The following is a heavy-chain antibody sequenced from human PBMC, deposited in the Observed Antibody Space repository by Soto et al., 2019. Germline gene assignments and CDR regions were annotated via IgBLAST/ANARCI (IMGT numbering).Heavy chain of an antibody. V-gene: IGHV1-2*04. CDR2: INPNGGGT. CDR1: GYTFTGYY. CDR3: ARGTKSSSSVVDY. Sequence: QVQLVQSGAEVKKPGASVKVSCKASGYTFTGYYMHWVRQAPGQGLEWMGWINPNGGGTNYAQKFQGWVTMTRDTSISTAYMELSRLRSDDTAVYYCARGTKSSSSVVDYWGQGTLVTVSS. J-gene: IGHJ4*02. D-gene: IGHD6-6*01.